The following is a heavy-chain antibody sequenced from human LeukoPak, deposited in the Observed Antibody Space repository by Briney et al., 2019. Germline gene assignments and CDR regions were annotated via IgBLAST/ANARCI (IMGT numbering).Heavy chain of an antibody. Sequence: SETLSLTCAVYGGSFSGYYWSWIRQPPGKGLEWIGEINHSGSTNYNPSLKSRVTISVDTSKNQFSLKLSSVTAADTAVYYCARVEGSSFLDYYYYMDVWGKGTTVTVSS. CDR2: INHSGST. J-gene: IGHJ6*03. V-gene: IGHV4-34*01. CDR3: ARVEGSSFLDYYYYMDV. D-gene: IGHD6-6*01. CDR1: GGSFSGYY.